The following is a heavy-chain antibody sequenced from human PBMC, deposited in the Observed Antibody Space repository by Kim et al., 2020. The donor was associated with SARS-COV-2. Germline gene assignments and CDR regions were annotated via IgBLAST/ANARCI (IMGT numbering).Heavy chain of an antibody. V-gene: IGHV1-8*01. Sequence: GNTGDAQKFQGRVTMTRNTSISTAYMELSSLRSEDTAVYYCARVGKSVDYWGQGTLVTVSS. CDR3: ARVGKSVDY. CDR2: GNT. J-gene: IGHJ4*02.